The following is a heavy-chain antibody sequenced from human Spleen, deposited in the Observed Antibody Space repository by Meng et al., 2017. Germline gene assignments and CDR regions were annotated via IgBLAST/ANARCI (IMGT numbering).Heavy chain of an antibody. V-gene: IGHV3-30*04. CDR1: GFSFRDYA. CDR3: VRERRGYYAEH. CDR2: ILYDGRDQ. D-gene: IGHD4-17*01. J-gene: IGHJ4*02. Sequence: VQLVESGGGLVQPGGSLRLSCSTSGFSFRDYAMHWVRQAPGKGLEWVALILYDGRDQYYADSVKGRFTISRDQAKNTLFLQMNSLRVEDTAVYYCVRERRGYYAEHWGQGTLVTVSS.